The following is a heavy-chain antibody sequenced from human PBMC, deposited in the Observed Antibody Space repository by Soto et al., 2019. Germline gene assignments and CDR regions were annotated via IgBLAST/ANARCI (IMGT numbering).Heavy chain of an antibody. CDR2: SIPIFGTA. V-gene: IGHV1-69*13. D-gene: IGHD3-16*01. CDR1: GGTFSNSV. CDR3: ARNQGARGGPFDY. J-gene: IGHJ4*02. Sequence: SVKVSCKASGGTFSNSVISWVRQAPGQGLEWMGGSIPIFGTANYAQKFQGRVTIIADESTSTAYMEVTSLRDEDTAVYFCARNQGARGGPFDYWGQGTQVTVSS.